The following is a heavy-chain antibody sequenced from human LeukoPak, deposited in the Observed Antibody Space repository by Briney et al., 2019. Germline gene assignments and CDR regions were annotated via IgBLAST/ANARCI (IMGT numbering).Heavy chain of an antibody. D-gene: IGHD3-22*01. J-gene: IGHJ3*02. V-gene: IGHV3-21*01. CDR1: GFTLSSYS. CDR3: ARGDDSSGYYGAFDI. CDR2: ISSSSSYI. Sequence: GGSLRLSCAASGFTLSSYSMNWVRQAPGKGLEWVSSISSSSSYIYYADSVKGRFTISRDNAKNSLYLQMNSLRAEDTAVYYCARGDDSSGYYGAFDIWGQGTMVTVSS.